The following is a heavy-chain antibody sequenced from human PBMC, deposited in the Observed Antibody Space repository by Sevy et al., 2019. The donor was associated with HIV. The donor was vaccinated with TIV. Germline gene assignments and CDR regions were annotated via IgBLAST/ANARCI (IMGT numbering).Heavy chain of an antibody. J-gene: IGHJ3*02. Sequence: GGSLRLSCAASGCTFSSYSMNWVRQAPGKGLEWVSSIGSSSSYIYYADSVKGRFTISRDNAKNSLYLQMNSLRAEDTAVYYCARPVTYYYGSGRPNDAFDIWSQGTMVTVSS. V-gene: IGHV3-21*01. CDR2: IGSSSSYI. D-gene: IGHD3-10*01. CDR3: ARPVTYYYGSGRPNDAFDI. CDR1: GCTFSSYS.